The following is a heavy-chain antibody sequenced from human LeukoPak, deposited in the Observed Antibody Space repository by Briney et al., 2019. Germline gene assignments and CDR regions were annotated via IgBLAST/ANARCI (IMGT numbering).Heavy chain of an antibody. V-gene: IGHV3-15*01. J-gene: IGHJ4*02. Sequence: GGSLRLSCAASGFTFSNAWMSWVRQAPGKGLEWVGRIKSKTDGGTTDYAAPVKGRFTISRDDSKNTLYLQMNSPKTEDTAVYYCTTDEGYSGYDGQFDYWGQGTLVTVSS. CDR3: TTDEGYSGYDGQFDY. D-gene: IGHD5-12*01. CDR1: GFTFSNAW. CDR2: IKSKTDGGTT.